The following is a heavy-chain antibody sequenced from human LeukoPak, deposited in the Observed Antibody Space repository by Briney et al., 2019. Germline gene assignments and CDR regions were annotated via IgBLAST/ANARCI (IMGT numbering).Heavy chain of an antibody. J-gene: IGHJ4*02. V-gene: IGHV1-18*01. D-gene: IGHD3-22*01. CDR3: ARLYYDSSGPIASPFDY. Sequence: ASVKVSCKASGYTFTSYGISWVRLAPGQGLEWMGWTSAYNGNTNYAQKLQGRVTMTTDTSTSTAYMELSSLRSEDTAVYYCARLYYDSSGPIASPFDYWGQGTLVTVSS. CDR2: TSAYNGNT. CDR1: GYTFTSYG.